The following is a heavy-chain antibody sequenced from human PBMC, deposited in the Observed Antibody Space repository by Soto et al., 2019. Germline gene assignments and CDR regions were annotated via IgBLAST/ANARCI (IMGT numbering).Heavy chain of an antibody. CDR2: IIPTHGTA. CDR1: EGTFSAYT. Sequence: QGQLVQSGAEVKKPGSSVKVSCTASEGTFSAYTINWVRQAPGQRLEWMARIIPTHGTATYAGKFQCRAATSADTSTNTAYLELSSLRSDDTAVYYSARHVLLPSTTFSYMDVWGKGTTVTVSS. V-gene: IGHV1-69*08. CDR3: ARHVLLPSTTFSYMDV. D-gene: IGHD3-3*02. J-gene: IGHJ6*03.